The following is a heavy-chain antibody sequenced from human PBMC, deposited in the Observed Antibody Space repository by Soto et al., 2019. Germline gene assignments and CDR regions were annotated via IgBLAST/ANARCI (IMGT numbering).Heavy chain of an antibody. V-gene: IGHV3-30-3*01. D-gene: IGHD2-15*01. Sequence: PGGSLRLSCAASGFTFSSYAMHWVRQAPGKGLEWVAVISYDGSNKYYADSVKGRFTISRDNSKNTLYLQMNSLRAEDTAVYYCARDGTDYSLFHYYYGMDVWGQGTTVTVSS. J-gene: IGHJ6*02. CDR3: ARDGTDYSLFHYYYGMDV. CDR1: GFTFSSYA. CDR2: ISYDGSNK.